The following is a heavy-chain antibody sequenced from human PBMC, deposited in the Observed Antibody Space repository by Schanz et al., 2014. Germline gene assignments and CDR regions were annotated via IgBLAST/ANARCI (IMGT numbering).Heavy chain of an antibody. D-gene: IGHD3-10*01. J-gene: IGHJ3*02. CDR1: GFTFSSYA. CDR2: ISTSGTYM. V-gene: IGHV3-23*01. Sequence: EVQLLESGGGLVQPGGSLRLSCAASGFTFSSYAMTWVRQAPGRGLEWVSSISTSGTYMYIADSLKGRLTISRDDAKNTLYLQMNSLRAEDTAVYYCAKGRFGELSAFDIWGQGTMVTVSS. CDR3: AKGRFGELSAFDI.